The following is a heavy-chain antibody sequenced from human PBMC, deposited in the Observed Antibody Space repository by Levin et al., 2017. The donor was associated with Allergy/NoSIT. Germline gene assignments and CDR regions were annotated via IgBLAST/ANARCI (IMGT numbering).Heavy chain of an antibody. Sequence: GESLKISCAASGFTFSSYSMNWVRQAPGKGLEWVSSISSSSSYIYYADSVKGRFTISRDNAKNSLYLQMNSLRAEDTAVYYCARDKGLLTGYPLNPYYYYGMDVWGQGTTVTVSS. D-gene: IGHD3-9*01. CDR2: ISSSSSYI. CDR1: GFTFSSYS. J-gene: IGHJ6*02. V-gene: IGHV3-21*01. CDR3: ARDKGLLTGYPLNPYYYYGMDV.